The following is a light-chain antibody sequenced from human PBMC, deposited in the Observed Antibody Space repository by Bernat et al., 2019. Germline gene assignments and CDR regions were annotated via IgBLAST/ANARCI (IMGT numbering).Light chain of an antibody. CDR1: QTISIW. J-gene: IGKJ4*01. V-gene: IGKV1-5*03. Sequence: DIQLTQYPSVLSASVGDSVTITCRASQTISIWLAWYQQRPGNAPKLLIYKASALEPGVPSRFSGSGSGTEFTLTISGLQPDDFATYYCQQYDDLDRLTFGGGTSVEIK. CDR3: QQYDDLDRLT. CDR2: KAS.